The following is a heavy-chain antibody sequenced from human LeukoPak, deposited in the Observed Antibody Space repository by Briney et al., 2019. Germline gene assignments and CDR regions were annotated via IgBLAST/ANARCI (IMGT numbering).Heavy chain of an antibody. V-gene: IGHV3-11*01. Sequence: GGSLRLSCAASGFTFSDYQMNWIRQAPGKGLEWVSYISSSGGTISYADSVKGRFTISRDKAKNSLYLQMNSLRAEDTAVYYCARDEYYYGSGADIWGQGTMVTVSS. D-gene: IGHD3-10*01. CDR2: ISSSGGTI. CDR3: ARDEYYYGSGADI. J-gene: IGHJ3*02. CDR1: GFTFSDYQ.